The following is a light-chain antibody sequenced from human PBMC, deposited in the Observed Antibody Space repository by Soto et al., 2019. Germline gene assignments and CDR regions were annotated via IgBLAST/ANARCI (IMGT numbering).Light chain of an antibody. V-gene: IGKV3-11*01. CDR2: DAS. J-gene: IGKJ4*01. Sequence: EIVLTQSPATLYLSPGERATLSCRASQSVSSYLAWYQQKPGQAPRLLICDASNRATGIPARFSGSGSGTNFTLTISSLEPEDFAGYYRQQRSNWPPSLTFGGGTKVELK. CDR1: QSVSSY. CDR3: QQRSNWPPSLT.